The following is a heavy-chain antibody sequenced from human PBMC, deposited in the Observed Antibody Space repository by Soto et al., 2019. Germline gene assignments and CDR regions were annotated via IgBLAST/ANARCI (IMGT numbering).Heavy chain of an antibody. CDR1: GYTFTTYG. Sequence: QVQLEQSGAEVKKPGDSMKVSCKASGYTFTTYGISWVRQAPGQGLEWMGWIIGYNGNTDYPQKLQGRVTMTTDTSTSTAYMALRSLRSDDTAVYYCAREGSAPYYYYGMDVWGQGTTVTVSS. CDR2: IIGYNGNT. J-gene: IGHJ6*02. D-gene: IGHD6-19*01. V-gene: IGHV1-18*01. CDR3: AREGSAPYYYYGMDV.